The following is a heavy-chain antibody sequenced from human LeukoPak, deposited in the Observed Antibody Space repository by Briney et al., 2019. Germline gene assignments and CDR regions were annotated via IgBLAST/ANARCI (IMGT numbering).Heavy chain of an antibody. J-gene: IGHJ4*02. CDR3: ARVAAKTVDY. V-gene: IGHV4-39*07. CDR2: IYYSGST. Sequence: SETLSLTCTVSGGSIGRSSYYWGWIRQPPGKGLEWMGSIYYSGSTNYNSSLKSRVSISVDTSKDQFSLKLSSVTAADTAIYYCARVAAKTVDYWGQGTLVTVSS. CDR1: GGSIGRSSYY. D-gene: IGHD2-15*01.